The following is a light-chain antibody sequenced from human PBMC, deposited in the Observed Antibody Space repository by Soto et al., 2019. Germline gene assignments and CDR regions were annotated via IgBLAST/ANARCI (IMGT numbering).Light chain of an antibody. V-gene: IGLV2-14*01. J-gene: IGLJ1*01. CDR3: SSFSVASPL. CDR1: SSDIGGYNY. Sequence: QSALTQPASMSGSPGQSVTLSCAGTSSDIGGYNYVSWYQHHPGTAPKLIIYDVSSRPSGVSHRFSASKSGNTASLTISGLQAEDEADYYCSSFSVASPLFGTGTKVTVL. CDR2: DVS.